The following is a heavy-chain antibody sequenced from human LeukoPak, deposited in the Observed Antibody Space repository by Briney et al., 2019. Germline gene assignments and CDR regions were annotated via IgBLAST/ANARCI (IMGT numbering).Heavy chain of an antibody. D-gene: IGHD2-2*02. Sequence: ASVKVSCKASGYTFTSYGISRVRQAPGQVLEWMGWISAYNGNTNYAQKLQGRVTMTTDTSTSTAYMELRSLRSDDTAVYYCTRVGRRVCSSTSCYTYWFDPWGQGTLVTVSS. CDR3: TRVGRRVCSSTSCYTYWFDP. CDR2: ISAYNGNT. CDR1: GYTFTSYG. V-gene: IGHV1-18*01. J-gene: IGHJ5*02.